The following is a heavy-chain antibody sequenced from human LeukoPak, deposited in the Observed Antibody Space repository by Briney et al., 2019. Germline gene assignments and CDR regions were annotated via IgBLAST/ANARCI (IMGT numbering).Heavy chain of an antibody. J-gene: IGHJ4*02. V-gene: IGHV5-51*01. CDR1: GYXFTSHW. CDR3: ARTSSGWYDY. Sequence: GESLKISCNASGYXFTSHWIGWVRHMPGKGLEWMGIIYPGDSDTRYSPSFQGQVTISADKSISTAYLQWSSLKASDTAMYYCARTSSGWYDYWGQGTLVTVSS. D-gene: IGHD6-19*01. CDR2: IYPGDSDT.